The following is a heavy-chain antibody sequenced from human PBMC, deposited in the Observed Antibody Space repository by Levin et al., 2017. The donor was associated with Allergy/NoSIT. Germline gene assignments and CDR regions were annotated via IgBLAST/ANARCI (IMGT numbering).Heavy chain of an antibody. Sequence: SSETLSLTCTVSGGSISSYYWSWIRQPAGKGLEWIGRIYTSGSTNYNPSLKSRVTMSVDTSKNQFSLKLSSVTAADTAVYYCARVRCSSTSCSTYYFDYWGQGTLVTVSS. D-gene: IGHD2-2*01. J-gene: IGHJ4*02. CDR3: ARVRCSSTSCSTYYFDY. CDR1: GGSISSYY. V-gene: IGHV4-4*07. CDR2: IYTSGST.